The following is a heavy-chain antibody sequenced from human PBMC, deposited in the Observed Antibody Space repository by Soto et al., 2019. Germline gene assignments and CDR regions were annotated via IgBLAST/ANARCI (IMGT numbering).Heavy chain of an antibody. Sequence: GASVKVSCKASGYTFTSYDINWVRQATGQGLEWMGWMNPNSGNTGYAQKFQGRVTMTRNTSISTAYMELSSLRSEDTAVYYCARGNRITIFGVVIISGENYMDVWG. CDR3: ARGNRITIFGVVIISGENYMDV. CDR2: MNPNSGNT. J-gene: IGHJ6*03. CDR1: GYTFTSYD. D-gene: IGHD3-3*01. V-gene: IGHV1-8*01.